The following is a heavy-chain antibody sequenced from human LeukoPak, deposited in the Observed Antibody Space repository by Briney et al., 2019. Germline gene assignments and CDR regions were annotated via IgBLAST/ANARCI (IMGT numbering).Heavy chain of an antibody. D-gene: IGHD5-24*01. Sequence: SETLSLTCTVSSDSISSSRFHGGWIRQPPGRGLEWIATISYSGSTYYNPSLRSRVTMSIDTSKNQFSLRLSSVTAADTAVFYCARHRAEMATITDDAFDIWGQGTMVTVSS. J-gene: IGHJ3*02. CDR2: ISYSGST. CDR3: ARHRAEMATITDDAFDI. CDR1: SDSISSSRFH. V-gene: IGHV4-39*01.